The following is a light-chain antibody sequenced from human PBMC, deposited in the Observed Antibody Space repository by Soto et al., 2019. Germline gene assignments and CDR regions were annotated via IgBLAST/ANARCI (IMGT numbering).Light chain of an antibody. CDR2: GAS. CDR3: QQYATSPLT. CDR1: QSLSNNF. Sequence: DIVLTQSPGTLSLSPGDRAALSCGASQSLSNNFLAWYQQKPGQAPRLLISGASSRATGIPDRFSGGGSGTDFTLTITRVEPEDFAVYYCQQYATSPLTFGGGTKVEIK. J-gene: IGKJ4*01. V-gene: IGKV3-20*01.